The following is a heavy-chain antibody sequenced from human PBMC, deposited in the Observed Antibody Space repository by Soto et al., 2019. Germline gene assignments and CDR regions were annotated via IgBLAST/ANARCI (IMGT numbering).Heavy chain of an antibody. J-gene: IGHJ4*02. D-gene: IGHD3-10*01. CDR1: GFTFSSYG. CDR3: ATGGLRLWFGELGDY. V-gene: IGHV3-30*03. Sequence: QVQLVESGGGVVQPGRSLRLSCEASGFTFSSYGMHWVRQAPGKGLEWVAVISYDGSNKYYADSVKGRFTISRDNSKNTLYLQMNSLRAEDTAVYYCATGGLRLWFGELGDYWGQGTLVTVSS. CDR2: ISYDGSNK.